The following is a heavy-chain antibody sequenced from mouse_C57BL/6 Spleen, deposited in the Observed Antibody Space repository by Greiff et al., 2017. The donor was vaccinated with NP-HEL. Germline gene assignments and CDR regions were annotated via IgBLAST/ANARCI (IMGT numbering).Heavy chain of an antibody. V-gene: IGHV1-52*01. Sequence: VQLLQPGAELVRPGSSVKLSCKASGYTFTSYWMHWVKQRPIQGLEWIGNIDPSDSETHYKQKFKDKATLTVDKSNSTCYIQLSHLTSEDTAVYYCARRGYSNLSAMDYWGKGTSVTVSS. D-gene: IGHD2-5*01. CDR2: IDPSDSET. J-gene: IGHJ4*01. CDR3: ARRGYSNLSAMDY. CDR1: GYTFTSYW.